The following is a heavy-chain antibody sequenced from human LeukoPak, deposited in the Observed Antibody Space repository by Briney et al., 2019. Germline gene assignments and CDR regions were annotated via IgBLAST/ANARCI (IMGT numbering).Heavy chain of an antibody. D-gene: IGHD3-22*01. Sequence: GASVKVSCKASGGTFSSYAISWVRQAPGQGLEWMGGIIPIFATANYAQKFQGRVTITADESTSTAYMELSSLRSEDTAVYYCARGPITTRSHFVYWGQGTLVTVSS. J-gene: IGHJ4*02. CDR2: IIPIFATA. V-gene: IGHV1-69*13. CDR1: GGTFSSYA. CDR3: ARGPITTRSHFVY.